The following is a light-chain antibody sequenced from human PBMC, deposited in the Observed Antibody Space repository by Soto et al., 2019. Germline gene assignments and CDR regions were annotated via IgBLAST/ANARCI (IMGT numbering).Light chain of an antibody. CDR1: SSNIGSNT. J-gene: IGLJ2*01. V-gene: IGLV1-44*01. CDR3: AACDDSLNAVV. CDR2: SNN. Sequence: QSVLTQSPSTSGTPGQRVTISCSGSSSNIGSNTVNWYQQLPGTAPKLLSYSNNQRPSGVPDRFSGSKSGTSASLAISGLQSEDEADYYCAACDDSLNAVVFGGGTKLTVL.